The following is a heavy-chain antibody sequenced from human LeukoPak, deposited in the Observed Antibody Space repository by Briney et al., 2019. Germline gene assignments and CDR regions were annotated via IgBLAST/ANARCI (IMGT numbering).Heavy chain of an antibody. Sequence: SETLSLTCTVSGGSISSFYWSWIRQPPGKGLEWIGEINHSGSTNYNPSLKSRVTISVDTSKNQFSLKLSSVTAADTAVYYCATRDYVWGSYRRALGYWGQGTLVTVSS. V-gene: IGHV4-34*01. CDR2: INHSGST. J-gene: IGHJ4*02. CDR3: ATRDYVWGSYRRALGY. D-gene: IGHD3-16*02. CDR1: GGSISSFY.